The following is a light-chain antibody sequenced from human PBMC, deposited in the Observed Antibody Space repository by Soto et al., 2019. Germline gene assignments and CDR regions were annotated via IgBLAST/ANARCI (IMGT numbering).Light chain of an antibody. Sequence: DIQMTQSPSTLSAYVGDRVTITCRASQSISSWLAWYQQKPGKAPNLLIYDAASLEAGVPSRFSGSGSGTEFTLTISSLQSEDFAVYNCQQYNNWPPVTFGQGTKVDIK. V-gene: IGKV1-5*01. CDR3: QQYNNWPPVT. J-gene: IGKJ1*01. CDR1: QSISSW. CDR2: DAA.